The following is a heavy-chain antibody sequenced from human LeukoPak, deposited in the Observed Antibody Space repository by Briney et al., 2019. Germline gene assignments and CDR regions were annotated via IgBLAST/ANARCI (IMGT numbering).Heavy chain of an antibody. V-gene: IGHV4-39*07. CDR1: GGSISSSSYY. CDR3: ARESVSSGWYDY. Sequence: SETLSLACTVSGGSISSSSYYWGWIRQPPGKGLEWIGSIYYSGSTYYNPSLKSRVTISVDTSKNQFSLKLSSVTAADTAVYYCARESVSSGWYDYWGQGTLVTVSS. CDR2: IYYSGST. D-gene: IGHD6-19*01. J-gene: IGHJ4*02.